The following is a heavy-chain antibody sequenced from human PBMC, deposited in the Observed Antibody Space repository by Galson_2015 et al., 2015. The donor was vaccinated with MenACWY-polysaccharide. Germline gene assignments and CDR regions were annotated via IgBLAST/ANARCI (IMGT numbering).Heavy chain of an antibody. CDR3: AKDRSSSWYFREY. CDR1: GFTFSSYA. V-gene: IGHV3-23*01. CDR2: ISGSGGST. Sequence: SLRLSCAASGFTFSSYAMSWVRQAPGKGLEWVSAISGSGGSTNYADSVKGRFTISRDNSKNTLYLQMNSLRAVDTAVYYCAKDRSSSWYFREYWGQGTLVTVSS. J-gene: IGHJ4*02. D-gene: IGHD6-13*01.